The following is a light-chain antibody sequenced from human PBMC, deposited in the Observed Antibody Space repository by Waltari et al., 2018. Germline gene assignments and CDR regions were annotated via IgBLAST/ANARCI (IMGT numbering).Light chain of an antibody. J-gene: IGLJ2*01. CDR1: SSDVGGNSF. V-gene: IGLV2-11*01. Sequence: QSALTQPRPVSGSPGQSVTISCTGRSSDVGGNSFVSWYQAPPDKAPKLMIYKLNKRPSGVPDRCSGSKSDNTASLTISGLQAEEEADYYCCSYAGSHVLLGGGTKLTVL. CDR2: KLN. CDR3: CSYAGSHVL.